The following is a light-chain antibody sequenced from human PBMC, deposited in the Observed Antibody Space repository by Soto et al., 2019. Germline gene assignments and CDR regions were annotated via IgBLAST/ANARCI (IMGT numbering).Light chain of an antibody. CDR3: QQSYSTPTWT. CDR2: AAS. V-gene: IGKV1-39*01. J-gene: IGKJ1*01. Sequence: DIQMTQSPSTLPGSVPARVTITCRARHTISSWLAWYQQKPANAPTLLIYAASSLQSGVPSRFSGSGSGADFTLTISSLQPEDFATYYCQQSYSTPTWTFGQGTKVEIK. CDR1: HTISSW.